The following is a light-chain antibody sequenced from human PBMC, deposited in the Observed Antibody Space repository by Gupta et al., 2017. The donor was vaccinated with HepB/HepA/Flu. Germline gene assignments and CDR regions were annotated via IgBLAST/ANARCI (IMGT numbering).Light chain of an antibody. J-gene: IGKJ1*01. CDR2: KAS. CDR3: QQYNSYPQT. Sequence: DIQMTQSPSTRSASVGDRVTITCRASQSISSWLAWYQQKPGKAPKLLIYKASSLESGVPSRFSGSGSGTXFTLTIXSLQPDDFATYYCQQYNSYPQTFGXGTQVELK. CDR1: QSISSW. V-gene: IGKV1-5*03.